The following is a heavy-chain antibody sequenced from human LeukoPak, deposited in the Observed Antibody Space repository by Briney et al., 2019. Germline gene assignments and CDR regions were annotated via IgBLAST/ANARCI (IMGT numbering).Heavy chain of an antibody. J-gene: IGHJ3*02. V-gene: IGHV1-18*01. CDR2: ISPYNGDS. CDR3: TRYCSGGACYAYDAFDI. D-gene: IGHD2-15*01. CDR1: GFTFNTYD. Sequence: GASVKVSCKPSGFTFNTYDFNWVRQAPGQGLEWVGWISPYNGDSKYAQRLQGRVTMTTDASTSTAYMELRSLRPGDTAVYYCTRYCSGGACYAYDAFDIWGQGTMVTVSS.